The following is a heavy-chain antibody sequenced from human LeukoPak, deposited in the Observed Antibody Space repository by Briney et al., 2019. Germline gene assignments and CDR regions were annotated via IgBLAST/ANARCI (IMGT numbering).Heavy chain of an antibody. V-gene: IGHV3-21*01. D-gene: IGHD6-25*01. CDR2: ISSSSSYI. CDR3: ARGSSGTPEYYFDY. Sequence: GGSLRLSCAASGFTFSSYAMSWVRQAPGKGLEWVSSISSSSSYIYYADSVKGRFTISRDNAKNSLYLQMNSLRAEDTAVYYCARGSSGTPEYYFDYWGQGTLVTVSS. J-gene: IGHJ4*02. CDR1: GFTFSSYA.